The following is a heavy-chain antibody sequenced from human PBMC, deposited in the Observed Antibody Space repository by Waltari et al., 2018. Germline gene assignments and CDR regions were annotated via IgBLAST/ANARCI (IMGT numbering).Heavy chain of an antibody. V-gene: IGHV3-30*02. Sequence: VQLLESGGGVVQPGGSLRLSCAASGFIFSSHEMHWVRQIPGKELAWVAFISFDGKKSFDADSVRGRFTTPRDNANNIVFLQMNSLRPEDSGVYYCAKDGDYSLTEYDAFDVWGQGTVVTVSP. D-gene: IGHD4-17*01. CDR2: ISFDGKKS. CDR1: GFIFSSHE. J-gene: IGHJ3*01. CDR3: AKDGDYSLTEYDAFDV.